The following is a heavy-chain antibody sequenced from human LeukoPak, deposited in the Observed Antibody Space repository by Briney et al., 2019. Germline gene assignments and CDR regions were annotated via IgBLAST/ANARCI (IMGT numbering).Heavy chain of an antibody. Sequence: GRSLRLSCAASGFTFSNYDIHWVRQTPGKGLEWVAVISYDGTNKYYADFVKGRFTISRDSSKNTLYLQMNSLRAEDTAVYYCTKKAFASENHHWFDPWGQGTLVTVSS. CDR2: ISYDGTNK. V-gene: IGHV3-30*18. CDR3: TKKAFASENHHWFDP. D-gene: IGHD3-3*02. J-gene: IGHJ5*02. CDR1: GFTFSNYD.